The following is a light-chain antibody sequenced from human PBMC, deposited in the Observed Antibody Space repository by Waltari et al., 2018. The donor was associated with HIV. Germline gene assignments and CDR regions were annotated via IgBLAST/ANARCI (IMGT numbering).Light chain of an antibody. V-gene: IGLV2-14*01. Sequence: QSALTQSASVSGSPGQSITISCTGTSSDVGGYHYVSWYQQHPGKAPKLVIYNVSNRPSGVSNRFSGSKSGNTASLTISGLQAEDEAEYYCSSYTSSNTVIFGGGTRVTVL. J-gene: IGLJ2*01. CDR1: SSDVGGYHY. CDR2: NVS. CDR3: SSYTSSNTVI.